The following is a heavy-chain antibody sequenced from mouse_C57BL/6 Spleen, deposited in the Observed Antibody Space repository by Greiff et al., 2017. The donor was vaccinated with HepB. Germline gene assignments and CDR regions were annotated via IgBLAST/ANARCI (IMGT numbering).Heavy chain of an antibody. D-gene: IGHD1-1*01. CDR2: IRNKANGYTT. V-gene: IGHV7-3*01. Sequence: EVKLEESGGGLVQPGGSLSLSCAASGFTFTDYYMSWVRQPPGKALEWLGFIRNKANGYTTEYSASVKGRFTISRDNSQSILYLQMNALRAEDSATYYCARYYYGSSYGKNAIDYWGQGTSVTVSS. CDR1: GFTFTDYY. J-gene: IGHJ4*01. CDR3: ARYYYGSSYGKNAIDY.